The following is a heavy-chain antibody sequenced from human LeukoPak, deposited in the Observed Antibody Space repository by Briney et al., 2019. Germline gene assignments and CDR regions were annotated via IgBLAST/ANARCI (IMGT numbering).Heavy chain of an antibody. J-gene: IGHJ4*02. CDR2: INHSGST. CDR1: GFTFSDYY. Sequence: GSLRLSCAASGFTFSDYYMSWIRQAPGKGLEWIGEINHSGSTNYNPSLKSRVTISVDTSKNQFSLKLSSVTAADTAVYYCARADTYYYDSSGSYYFDYWGQGTLVTVSS. CDR3: ARADTYYYDSSGSYYFDY. V-gene: IGHV4-34*01. D-gene: IGHD3-22*01.